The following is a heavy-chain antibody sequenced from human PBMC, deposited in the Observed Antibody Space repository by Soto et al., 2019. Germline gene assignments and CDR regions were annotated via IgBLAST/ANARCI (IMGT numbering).Heavy chain of an antibody. Sequence: SETLSLTCAVSGHSINSGYYRGWIRQPPGKGLEWIGSIQYSRSTYDNPSLKSRVTMSMDTSKNQFSLKLSSVTAADTAVYYCARGGGKWCFDYWGQGTPVTVSS. J-gene: IGHJ4*02. V-gene: IGHV4-38-2*01. D-gene: IGHD2-15*01. CDR1: GHSINSGYY. CDR3: ARGGGKWCFDY. CDR2: IQYSRST.